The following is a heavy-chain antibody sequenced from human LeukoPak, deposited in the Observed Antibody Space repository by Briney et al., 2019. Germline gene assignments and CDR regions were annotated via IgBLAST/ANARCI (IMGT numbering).Heavy chain of an antibody. J-gene: IGHJ6*02. Sequence: GGSLRLSCTASGFTFGDYAMSWVRQAPGKGLEWVAVISYDGSNKYYADSVKGRFTISRDNSKNTLYLQMNSLRAEDTAVYYCAKDCSGGSCQYGMDVWGQGTTVTVSS. CDR2: ISYDGSNK. CDR3: AKDCSGGSCQYGMDV. D-gene: IGHD2-15*01. V-gene: IGHV3-30*04. CDR1: GFTFGDYA.